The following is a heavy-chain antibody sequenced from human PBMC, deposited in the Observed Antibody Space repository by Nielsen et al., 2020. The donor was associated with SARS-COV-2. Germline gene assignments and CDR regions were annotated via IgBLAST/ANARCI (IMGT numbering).Heavy chain of an antibody. CDR2: ISGSGGST. CDR3: AKEISYGYWYYGMDV. V-gene: IGHV3-23*01. Sequence: GESLKISCAASGFTFSSYGMHWVRQAPGKGLEWVSSISGSGGSTYYADSVKGRFTISRDTSKNTLYLQMNSLRAEDTAVYYCAKEISYGYWYYGMDVWGQGTTVTVSS. CDR1: GFTFSSYG. D-gene: IGHD5-18*01. J-gene: IGHJ6*02.